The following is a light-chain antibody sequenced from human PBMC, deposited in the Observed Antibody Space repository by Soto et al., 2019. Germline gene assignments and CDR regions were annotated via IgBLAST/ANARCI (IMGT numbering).Light chain of an antibody. J-gene: IGKJ1*01. Sequence: DIQMTESPSSLSASVVDRVTITCRASQSITSYLNWYQQKLGKAPKVLIYAASSLQSGVPSRFSGSGSGTDFTLTISSLQPEDFATYYCQQTYSTPRTFGQGTKVEIK. CDR3: QQTYSTPRT. CDR2: AAS. CDR1: QSITSY. V-gene: IGKV1-39*01.